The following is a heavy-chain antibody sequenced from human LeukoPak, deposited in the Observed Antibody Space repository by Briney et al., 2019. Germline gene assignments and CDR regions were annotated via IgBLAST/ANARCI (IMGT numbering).Heavy chain of an antibody. CDR1: GYTFTRYG. Sequence: GASVMVSCRTSGYTFTRYGISWVRQVPGQGLEWLGWINTSNGNTNFAQKVQGRVTMTTDTSTSTAYMELRSLRSDDTAVYYCARDLRFIPAASANGWFDPWGQGTLVTVSS. D-gene: IGHD6-13*01. CDR3: ARDLRFIPAASANGWFDP. J-gene: IGHJ5*02. V-gene: IGHV1-18*01. CDR2: INTSNGNT.